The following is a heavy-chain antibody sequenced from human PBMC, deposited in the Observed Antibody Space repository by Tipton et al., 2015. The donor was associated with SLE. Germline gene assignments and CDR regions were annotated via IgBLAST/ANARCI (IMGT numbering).Heavy chain of an antibody. CDR1: GGSISSHY. Sequence: TLSLTCTVSGGSISSHYWSWIRQPPGKGLEWIGYIYYSGSTNYNPSLKSRVTISVDTSKNQFSLKLSSVTAADTAVYYCARGLFMGYVWGSYRRNWFDPWGQGTLVTVSS. CDR2: IYYSGST. D-gene: IGHD3-16*02. V-gene: IGHV4-59*11. J-gene: IGHJ5*02. CDR3: ARGLFMGYVWGSYRRNWFDP.